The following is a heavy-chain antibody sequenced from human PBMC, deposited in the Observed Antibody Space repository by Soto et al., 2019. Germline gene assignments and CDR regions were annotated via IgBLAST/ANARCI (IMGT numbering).Heavy chain of an antibody. Sequence: SETLSLTCTVSGGSISSGGYSWSWIRQPPGKGLESIGYIYHSGSTYYNPSLKSRVTISVDRSKNQFSLKLSSVTAADTAVYYCARGMTTVTTFDYWGQGTLVTVSS. D-gene: IGHD4-17*01. J-gene: IGHJ4*02. CDR2: IYHSGST. V-gene: IGHV4-30-2*01. CDR3: ARGMTTVTTFDY. CDR1: GGSISSGGYS.